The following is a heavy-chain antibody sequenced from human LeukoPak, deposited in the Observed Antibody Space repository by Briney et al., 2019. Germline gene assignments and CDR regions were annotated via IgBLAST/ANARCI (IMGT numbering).Heavy chain of an antibody. CDR3: AKDSSNGRYYLDY. CDR2: ISYDGSNK. Sequence: PGRSLRLSCAASGITFSDFGMHWVRQAPGKGLEWVAVISYDGSNKYYADSVKGRFTISRDNSKDTLYLQMNSLRVEDTAVYYCAKDSSNGRYYLDYWGQGILVTVSS. V-gene: IGHV3-30*18. D-gene: IGHD2-8*01. CDR1: GITFSDFG. J-gene: IGHJ4*02.